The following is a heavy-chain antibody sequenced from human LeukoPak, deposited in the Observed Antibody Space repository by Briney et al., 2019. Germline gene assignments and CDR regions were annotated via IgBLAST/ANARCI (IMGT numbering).Heavy chain of an antibody. CDR1: GYSFTSYW. V-gene: IGHV5-51*01. CDR2: IYPGDSDT. D-gene: IGHD3-22*01. CDR3: ARWGSGYHRGAYFDY. J-gene: IGHJ4*02. Sequence: GESLKISCKGSGYSFTSYWIGWVRQMPGKGLEWMGIIYPGDSDTRYSPSLQGQVTISADKSISTAYLQWSSLKASDTAMYYCARWGSGYHRGAYFDYWGQGTLVTVSS.